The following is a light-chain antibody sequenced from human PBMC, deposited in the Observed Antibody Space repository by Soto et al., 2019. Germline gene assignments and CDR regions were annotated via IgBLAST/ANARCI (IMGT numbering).Light chain of an antibody. J-gene: IGKJ3*01. V-gene: IGKV3-15*01. CDR2: GAS. CDR1: QSISSN. Sequence: EIVMTQSPATLSVSPGERATLSCRASQSISSNLAWYQQKPGQAPRLLIYGASTRATGIPARFSGSGSGTELTLTISSLQSGDFAVYYCQQYNNWPLTFGPGTKVDSK. CDR3: QQYNNWPLT.